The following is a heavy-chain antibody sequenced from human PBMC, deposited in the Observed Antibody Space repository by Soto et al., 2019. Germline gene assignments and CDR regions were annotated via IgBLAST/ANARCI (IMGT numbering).Heavy chain of an antibody. CDR3: ATDLCVAVAGAL. J-gene: IGHJ4*02. D-gene: IGHD6-19*01. V-gene: IGHV3-48*02. CDR1: GFTFMSYS. CDR2: IDSGSRTM. Sequence: EVQLVESGGDLVQPGGSLRLSCVVSGFTFMSYSMNWVRQAPGKGLEWISCIDSGSRTMDYAESVKGRFTISRDNAKNTLYLQMYGLRDEDTAVYYCATDLCVAVAGALWGQGTLVTVSS.